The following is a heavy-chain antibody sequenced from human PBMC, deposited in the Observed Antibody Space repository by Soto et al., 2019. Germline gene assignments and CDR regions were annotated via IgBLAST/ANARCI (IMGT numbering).Heavy chain of an antibody. CDR1: GYTFTSYY. CDR2: INPSGGST. D-gene: IGHD3-3*01. V-gene: IGHV1-46*01. J-gene: IGHJ4*02. CDR3: ASTRGRRWPYLLSY. Sequence: VASVKVSCKASGYTFTSYYMHWGGQAPGQGVEWMGIINPSGGSTSYAQKFQGRVTMTRDTSTSTVYMELSSLRSEDTAVYYCASTRGRRWPYLLSYWGQGTLVTVSS.